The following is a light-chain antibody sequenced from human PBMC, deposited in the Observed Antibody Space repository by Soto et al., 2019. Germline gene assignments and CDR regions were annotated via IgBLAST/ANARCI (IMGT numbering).Light chain of an antibody. Sequence: DIQMTQSPSTLSASVGDRVTITCRASQSISSWLAWYQQKPGKAPKLLIYKASSLESGVPSRFSGSGSGTECTLTISSLQPDDFATYYCQQYNSYPLTGGGGTEVEIK. V-gene: IGKV1-5*03. CDR3: QQYNSYPLT. CDR1: QSISSW. CDR2: KAS. J-gene: IGKJ4*01.